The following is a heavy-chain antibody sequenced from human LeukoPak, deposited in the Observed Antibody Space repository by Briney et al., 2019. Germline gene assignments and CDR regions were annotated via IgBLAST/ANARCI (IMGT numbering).Heavy chain of an antibody. CDR2: IRETGGTT. V-gene: IGHV3-23*01. J-gene: IGHJ4*02. CDR3: AKDTSIGRYCTNGVCSPFDY. Sequence: GGSLRLSCAGSGFTFSSYAMSWARRAPGKGLEWVSAIRETGGTTYDADSVKGRFTISRDKSKSTLYLQMNSLRAEDTAVYYCAKDTSIGRYCTNGVCSPFDYWGQGTLVTVSS. D-gene: IGHD2-8*01. CDR1: GFTFSSYA.